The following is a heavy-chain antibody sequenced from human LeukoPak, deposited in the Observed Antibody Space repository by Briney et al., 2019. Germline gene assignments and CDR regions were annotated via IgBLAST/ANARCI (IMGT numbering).Heavy chain of an antibody. CDR2: IYYSGST. D-gene: IGHD2-21*01. CDR1: GGSISSGDYY. J-gene: IGHJ3*02. CDR3: AREILRAYCGGDCFDAFDI. V-gene: IGHV4-30-4*01. Sequence: SETLSLTCTVSGGSISSGDYYWSWIRQPPGKGLEWIGYIYYSGSTYYNPSLKSRVTISVDTSKNQFSLKLSSVTAADTAVYYCAREILRAYCGGDCFDAFDIWGQGTMVTVSS.